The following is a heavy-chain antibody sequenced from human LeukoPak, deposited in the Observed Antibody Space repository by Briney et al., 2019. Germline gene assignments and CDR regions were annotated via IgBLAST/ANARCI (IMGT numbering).Heavy chain of an antibody. V-gene: IGHV3-23*01. CDR3: AKDLTMLTTFFDY. CDR2: ISDSGGST. J-gene: IGHJ4*02. Sequence: GGSLRLSCAASGFTFSSYAMSWVRQAPGKGLEWVSAISDSGGSTYYADSVKGRFTISRDNPKNTLYLQMNSLRAEDTAVYYCAKDLTMLTTFFDYWGQGTLVTVSS. D-gene: IGHD4-17*01. CDR1: GFTFSSYA.